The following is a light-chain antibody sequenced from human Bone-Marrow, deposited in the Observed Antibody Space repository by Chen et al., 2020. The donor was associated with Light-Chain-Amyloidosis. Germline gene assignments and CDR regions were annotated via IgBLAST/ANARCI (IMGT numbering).Light chain of an antibody. CDR3: QSADSSGTYEVI. V-gene: IGLV3-25*03. CDR2: RDT. J-gene: IGLJ2*01. CDR1: DLPTKY. Sequence: SSELTQPPSVSVSPGQTARLTCSGDDLPTKYAYWYQQKLGQAPVLVIHRDTERPSGISERFSGSSSGTTATLTISGVQAEDEADYHCQSADSSGTYEVIFGGGTKLTVL.